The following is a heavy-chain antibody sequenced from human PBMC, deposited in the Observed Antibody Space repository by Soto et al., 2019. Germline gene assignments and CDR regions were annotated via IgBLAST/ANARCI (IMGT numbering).Heavy chain of an antibody. J-gene: IGHJ4*02. CDR2: IYYSGST. V-gene: IGHV4-31*03. Sequence: SEILSLTCTVSGGSISSGGYYWSWIRQHPGKGLEWIGYIYYSGSTYYNPSLKSRVTISVDTSKNQFSLKLSSVTAADTAVYYCARAPYYDFWSGCYTGGFDYWGQGTLVTVS. D-gene: IGHD3-3*01. CDR1: GGSISSGGYY. CDR3: ARAPYYDFWSGCYTGGFDY.